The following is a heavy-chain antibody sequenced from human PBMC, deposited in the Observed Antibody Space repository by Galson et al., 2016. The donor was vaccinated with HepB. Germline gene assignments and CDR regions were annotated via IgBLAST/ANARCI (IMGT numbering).Heavy chain of an antibody. J-gene: IGHJ6*03. Sequence: SETLSLTCNVSGGSISGSNYYWGWIRQPPGRGLEWIGSIYHTESTYYNPSLESRVTISMDTSKNQLSLRLNSVAAADTGVYYCATGIVVAGKMYYYYMDVWGKGTTVTVSS. CDR2: IYHTEST. CDR1: GGSISGSNYY. V-gene: IGHV4-39*01. CDR3: ATGIVVAGKMYYYYMDV. D-gene: IGHD2-21*01.